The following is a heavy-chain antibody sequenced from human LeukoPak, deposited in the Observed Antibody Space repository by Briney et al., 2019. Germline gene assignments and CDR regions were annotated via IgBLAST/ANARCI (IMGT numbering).Heavy chain of an antibody. J-gene: IGHJ4*02. V-gene: IGHV3-11*01. CDR1: GFSINESY. CDR3: VRGKRRFDY. CDR2: ISGRSYSM. Sequence: GRSLRLSCAASGFSINESYMTWIRQSPGKGLEWVAYISGRSYSMYYADSVKGRFNISRDNSLNSLYLHMSSLRADDTAVYYCVRGKRRFDYWGQGTLVTVSS.